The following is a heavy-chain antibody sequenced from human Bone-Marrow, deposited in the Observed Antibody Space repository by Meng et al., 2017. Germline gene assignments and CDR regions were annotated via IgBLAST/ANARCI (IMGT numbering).Heavy chain of an antibody. CDR1: GGSISSGGYY. D-gene: IGHD1-26*01. Sequence: QGAGPGLVKPSQTPSLTGTVSGGSISSGGYYWSWIRQHPGKGLEWIGYIYYSGSTYYNPSLKSLVTISVDTSKNQFSLKLSSVTAADTAVYYCARVGYSGSRVTSYYFDYWGQGTLVTVSS. V-gene: IGHV4-31*01. CDR2: IYYSGST. CDR3: ARVGYSGSRVTSYYFDY. J-gene: IGHJ4*02.